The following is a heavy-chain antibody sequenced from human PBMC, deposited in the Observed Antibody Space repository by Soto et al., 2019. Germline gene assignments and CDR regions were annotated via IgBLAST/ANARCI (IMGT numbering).Heavy chain of an antibody. J-gene: IGHJ5*02. D-gene: IGHD2-2*01. CDR3: ARSPPTNCSSTSCYGNNWCDP. V-gene: IGHV2-26*01. CDR2: IFSNDEK. CDR1: GFSLSNARMG. Sequence: QVTLKESGPVLVKPTETLTLTCTVSGFSLSNARMGVSWIRQPPGKALEWLAHIFSNDEKSYSTSLKSRLTISKDTSKSQVVLTMTNMDPVDTATYYCARSPPTNCSSTSCYGNNWCDPWGQGTLVTVSS.